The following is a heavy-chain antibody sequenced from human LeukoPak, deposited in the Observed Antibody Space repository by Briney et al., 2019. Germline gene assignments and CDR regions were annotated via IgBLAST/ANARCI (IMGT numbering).Heavy chain of an antibody. CDR3: AREGDPSSGDFDY. J-gene: IGHJ4*02. V-gene: IGHV3-48*03. CDR2: ISSSSSTI. D-gene: IGHD3-22*01. CDR1: GFSFSSYE. Sequence: GGSLRLSCAASGFSFSSYEINWVRQAPGKGLEWVSYISSSSSTIYYADSVKGRFTISRDNAKNSLYLQMNSLRAEDTAVYYCAREGDPSSGDFDYWGQGTLVTVSS.